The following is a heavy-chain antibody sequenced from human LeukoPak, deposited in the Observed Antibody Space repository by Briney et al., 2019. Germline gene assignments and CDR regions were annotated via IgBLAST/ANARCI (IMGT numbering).Heavy chain of an antibody. D-gene: IGHD3-3*01. CDR1: GGSFSGYF. CDR2: INHSGST. Sequence: SETLSLTCAVYGGSFSGYFWNWIRQPPGKGLEWIGEINHSGSTNYNPSLKSRVTISVDTSKNQFSLKLSSVTAADTAVYYCARGSGRFYDFWSGYYFDYWGQGTLVTVSS. V-gene: IGHV4-34*01. J-gene: IGHJ4*02. CDR3: ARGSGRFYDFWSGYYFDY.